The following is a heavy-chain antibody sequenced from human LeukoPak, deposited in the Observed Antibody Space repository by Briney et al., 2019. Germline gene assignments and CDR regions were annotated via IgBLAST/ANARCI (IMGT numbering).Heavy chain of an antibody. V-gene: IGHV1-69*13. Sequence: SVKVSCKASGGTFSGYAISWVRQAPGQGLEWMGGIIPIFGTANYAQKFQGRVTITADESTSTAYMELSSLRSEDTAVYYCARSLGPVYYYGMDVWGQGTTVTVSS. J-gene: IGHJ6*02. CDR2: IIPIFGTA. CDR1: GGTFSGYA. CDR3: ARSLGPVYYYGMDV.